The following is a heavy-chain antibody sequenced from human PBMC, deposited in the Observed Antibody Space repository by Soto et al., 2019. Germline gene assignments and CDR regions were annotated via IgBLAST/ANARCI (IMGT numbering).Heavy chain of an antibody. CDR1: GFTFSSYS. CDR2: ISSSSSTI. Sequence: GGSLRLSCAASGFTFSSYSMNWVRQAPGKGLEWVSYISSSSSTIYYADSVKGRFTISRDNAKNSLYLQMNSLRAEDTAVYYCLVDGSYATSDYGVDGWGQGTTVTVAS. V-gene: IGHV3-48*01. J-gene: IGHJ6*02. D-gene: IGHD3-16*01. CDR3: LVDGSYATSDYGVDG.